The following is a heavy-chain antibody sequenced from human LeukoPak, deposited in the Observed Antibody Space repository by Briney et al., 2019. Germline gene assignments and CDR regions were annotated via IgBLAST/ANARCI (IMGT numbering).Heavy chain of an antibody. Sequence: SETLSLTCTVSGYSISSGYYWGWIRQPPGKGLEWIGSIYHSGSTYYNPSLKSRVTISVDTSKNQFSLKLSSVTAADTAVYYCARERLSGSGYYYFDYWGQGTLVTVSS. CDR1: GYSISSGYY. CDR2: IYHSGST. J-gene: IGHJ4*02. D-gene: IGHD3-22*01. V-gene: IGHV4-38-2*02. CDR3: ARERLSGSGYYYFDY.